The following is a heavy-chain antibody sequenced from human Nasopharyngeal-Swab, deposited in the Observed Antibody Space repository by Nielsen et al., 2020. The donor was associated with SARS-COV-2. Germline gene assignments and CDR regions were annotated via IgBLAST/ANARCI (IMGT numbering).Heavy chain of an antibody. CDR2: ISWNSGSI. Sequence: SLKISCAASGFTFDDYAMHWVRQGPGKGLEWVSGISWNSGSIDYADSVKGRFTISRDNAKNSLYLQMNSLRAEDTALYYCAKDHRGYSKYMDVWGKGTTVTVSS. J-gene: IGHJ6*03. D-gene: IGHD4-11*01. CDR1: GFTFDDYA. V-gene: IGHV3-9*01. CDR3: AKDHRGYSKYMDV.